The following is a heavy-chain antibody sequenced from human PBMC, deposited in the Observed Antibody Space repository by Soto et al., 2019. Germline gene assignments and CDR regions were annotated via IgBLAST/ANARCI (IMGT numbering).Heavy chain of an antibody. D-gene: IGHD3-3*01. CDR2: IYYSGST. CDR3: ARDPPRYDFWSGYYFSGEFDP. V-gene: IGHV4-59*01. J-gene: IGHJ5*02. Sequence: TETLSLTCTVSGGSIISYYWSWIRQPPGKGLEWIGYIYYSGSTNYNPSLKSRVTISVDTSKNQFSLKLSSVTAADTAVYYCARDPPRYDFWSGYYFSGEFDPWGQGTLVTVSS. CDR1: GGSIISYY.